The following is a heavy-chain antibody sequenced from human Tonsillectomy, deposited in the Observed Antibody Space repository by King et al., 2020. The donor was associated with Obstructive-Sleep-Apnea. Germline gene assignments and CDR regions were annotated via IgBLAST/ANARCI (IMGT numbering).Heavy chain of an antibody. CDR1: GFTFSSYA. V-gene: IGHV3-30*04. D-gene: IGHD6-13*01. CDR3: ARAFYSSSNWFDP. J-gene: IGHJ5*02. CDR2: ISYDGSNK. Sequence: VQLVESGGGVVQPGRSLRLSCAASGFTFSSYAMHWVRQAPGKGLEGVGVISYDGSNKYYAVPVKGRFTIYRDNSKNTLYLQMNSLRAEDTAVYYCARAFYSSSNWFDPWGQGTLVTVSS.